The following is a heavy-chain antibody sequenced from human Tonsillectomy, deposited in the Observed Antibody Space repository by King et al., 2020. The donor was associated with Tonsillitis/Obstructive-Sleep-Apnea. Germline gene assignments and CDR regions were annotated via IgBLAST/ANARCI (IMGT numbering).Heavy chain of an antibody. J-gene: IGHJ6*04. V-gene: IGHV4-39*01. D-gene: IGHD2-2*01. CDR2: IYYSGST. CDR3: ARHMAYQLPGV. Sequence: QLQESGPGLVKPSETLSLTCTVSGGSISSSSYYWGWIRQPPGKGLEWIGSIYYSGSTYYNPSLKSRVTISVDTSKNQFSLKLSSVTAADTAVYYCARHMAYQLPGVWGKGTTVTVSS. CDR1: GGSISSSSYY.